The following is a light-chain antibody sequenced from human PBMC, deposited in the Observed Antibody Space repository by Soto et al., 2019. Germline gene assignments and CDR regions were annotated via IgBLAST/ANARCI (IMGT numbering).Light chain of an antibody. CDR1: SSDVGGYNY. J-gene: IGLJ2*01. V-gene: IGLV2-14*01. CDR3: SSYTSNSTLVL. Sequence: QSALTQPASVSGSPGQSITISCTGTSSDVGGYNYVSWYQQHPGKAPKLMIYDVSSRPSGVSNRFSGSKSGNTASLTISGLQAEDEADYYCSSYTSNSTLVLFGGGTKLTVL. CDR2: DVS.